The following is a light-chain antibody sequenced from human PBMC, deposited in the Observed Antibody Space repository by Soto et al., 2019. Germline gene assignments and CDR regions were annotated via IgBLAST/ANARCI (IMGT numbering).Light chain of an antibody. V-gene: IGLV2-8*01. CDR3: SSYAESHIVV. CDR2: EVS. J-gene: IGLJ2*01. Sequence: QSALTQPPSASGSPGQSVTISCTGTSSDVGGYNFVSWYQQHPGKAPKLMIYEVSERPSGVPDRFSGSKSGNTSSLTVSGLQAEDEADCSCSSYAESHIVVFGGGTKLTVL. CDR1: SSDVGGYNF.